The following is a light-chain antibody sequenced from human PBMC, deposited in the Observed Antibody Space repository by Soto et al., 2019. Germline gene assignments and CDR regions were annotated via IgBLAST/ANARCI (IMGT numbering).Light chain of an antibody. CDR2: DVS. Sequence: QSALTQPASVSGSPGQSITISCTGTSSDVGGYNYVSWYQQHPGKAPKLMLYDVSNRPSGVSNRFSGSKSGNTASLTISGLQAEDEADYYCSSLTVFGTGTKLTVL. V-gene: IGLV2-14*01. CDR1: SSDVGGYNY. CDR3: SSLTV. J-gene: IGLJ1*01.